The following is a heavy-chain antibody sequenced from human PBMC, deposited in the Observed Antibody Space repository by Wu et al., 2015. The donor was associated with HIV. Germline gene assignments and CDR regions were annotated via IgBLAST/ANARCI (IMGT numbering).Heavy chain of an antibody. CDR2: MNPNSGNT. Sequence: QVRLIQSGAEVKKPGASVKVSCKASGYTFTHYDINWVRQASGQGLEWMGWMNPNSGNTGYRQRFQGRVTMTRDNSITTAYIELRSLTSDDTAIYYCARDWPYDSSAYYPFDYWGQGTLVTVSS. CDR1: GYTFTHYD. D-gene: IGHD3-22*01. CDR3: ARDWPYDSSAYYPFDY. V-gene: IGHV1-8*01. J-gene: IGHJ4*02.